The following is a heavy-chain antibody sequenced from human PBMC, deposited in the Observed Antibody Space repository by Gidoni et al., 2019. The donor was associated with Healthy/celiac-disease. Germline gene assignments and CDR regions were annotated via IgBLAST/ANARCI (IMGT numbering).Heavy chain of an antibody. V-gene: IGHV3-21*01. CDR3: AREGGMIVVAHAFDI. CDR2: ISSSSSYI. CDR1: GFTFSSYS. D-gene: IGHD3-22*01. J-gene: IGHJ3*02. Sequence: EVQLVESGGGLVKPGGSLRPSCASAGFTFSSYSMNWGRQAPGKGLEWVSSISSSSSYIYYADSVKGRFTISRDNAKNSLYLQMNSLRAEDTAVYYCAREGGMIVVAHAFDIWGQGTMVTVSS.